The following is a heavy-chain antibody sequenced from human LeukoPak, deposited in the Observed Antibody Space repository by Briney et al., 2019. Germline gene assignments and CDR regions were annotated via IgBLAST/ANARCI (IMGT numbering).Heavy chain of an antibody. D-gene: IGHD4-17*01. CDR2: TSYSGST. Sequence: SETLSLTCTVSGGSVSSGNYYWTWIRQPPGKGPEWIGYTSYSGSTNYNPSLKSRVTISVDTSKNQFSLKLSSVTAADTAMYYCARRVSGDYGHWFDPWGQGTLVTVSS. V-gene: IGHV4-61*01. CDR3: ARRVSGDYGHWFDP. CDR1: GGSVSSGNYY. J-gene: IGHJ5*02.